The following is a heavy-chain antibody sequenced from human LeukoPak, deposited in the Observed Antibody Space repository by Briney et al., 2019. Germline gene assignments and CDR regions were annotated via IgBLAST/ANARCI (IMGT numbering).Heavy chain of an antibody. CDR1: GFTFSSYA. CDR3: ARDFSAVSAYYYDSSGYYAMGY. D-gene: IGHD3-22*01. J-gene: IGHJ4*02. V-gene: IGHV3-21*01. Sequence: GGSLRLSCAASGFTFSSYAMSWVRQAPGKGLEWVSSISSSSSYIYYADSVKGRFTISRDNAKNSLYLQMNSLRAEDTAVYYCARDFSAVSAYYYDSSGYYAMGYWGQGTLVTVSS. CDR2: ISSSSSYI.